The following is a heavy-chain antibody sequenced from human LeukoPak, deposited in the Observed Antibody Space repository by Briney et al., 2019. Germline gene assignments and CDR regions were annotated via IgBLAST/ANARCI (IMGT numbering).Heavy chain of an antibody. J-gene: IGHJ6*03. CDR1: RYSISSGYY. V-gene: IGHV4-38-2*01. D-gene: IGHD1-14*01. Sequence: SETLSLTCAVSRYSISSGYYWGWIRQPPGKGLEWIGSIYHSGSTYYNPSLKSRVTISVDTSKNQFSLKLSSVTAADTAVYYCARHPTTAGRSYYYYYMDVWGKGTTVTVSS. CDR2: IYHSGST. CDR3: ARHPTTAGRSYYYYYMDV.